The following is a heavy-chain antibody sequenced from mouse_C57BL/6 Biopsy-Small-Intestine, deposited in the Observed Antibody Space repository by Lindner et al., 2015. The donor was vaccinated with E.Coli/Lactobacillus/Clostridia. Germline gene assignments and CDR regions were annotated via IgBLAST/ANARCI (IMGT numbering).Heavy chain of an antibody. V-gene: IGHV1-42*01. CDR2: INPSTGGT. D-gene: IGHD1-1*01. CDR1: GYSFTGYY. Sequence: VQLQESGPELVKPGASVKISCKASGYSFTGYYMNWVKQSPEKSLEWIGEINPSTGGTTYNQKFKAKATLTVDKSSSTAYMQLSSLTSEDSAVYYCARKNFYGWYFDVWGTGTTVTVSS. CDR3: ARKNFYGWYFDV. J-gene: IGHJ1*03.